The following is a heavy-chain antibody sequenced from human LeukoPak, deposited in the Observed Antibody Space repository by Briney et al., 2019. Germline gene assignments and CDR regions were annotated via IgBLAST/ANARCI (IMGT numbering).Heavy chain of an antibody. V-gene: IGHV3-48*01. CDR1: GFTFSIYS. Sequence: PGGSLRLSCAASGFTFSIYSMNWVRQAPGMGLEWVSYIGGTHSNIYYADSVKGRFTISRDTSKNTLYLQMNSLRVEDTAVYFCASRHCSGGGCYFAGADPFDYWGQGTLVTVSS. J-gene: IGHJ4*02. CDR2: IGGTHSNI. CDR3: ASRHCSGGGCYFAGADPFDY. D-gene: IGHD2-15*01.